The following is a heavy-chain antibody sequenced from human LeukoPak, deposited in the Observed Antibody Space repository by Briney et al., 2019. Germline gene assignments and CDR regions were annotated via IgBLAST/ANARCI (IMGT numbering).Heavy chain of an antibody. J-gene: IGHJ4*02. Sequence: GGSLRLSCAASGFTVSNNYMSWVRQAPGKGLEWVSIIYSGGSTYYTDSVKGRFTISRDNSKNTLYLQMNSLRAEDTAVYYCAKDRDYDFWNGYYYWGQGTLVTVSS. CDR1: GFTVSNNY. CDR3: AKDRDYDFWNGYYY. V-gene: IGHV3-66*01. CDR2: IYSGGST. D-gene: IGHD3-3*01.